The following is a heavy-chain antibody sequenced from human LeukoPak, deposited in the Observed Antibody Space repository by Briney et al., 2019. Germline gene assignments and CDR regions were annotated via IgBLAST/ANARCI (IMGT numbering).Heavy chain of an antibody. CDR1: GYTFTGYY. J-gene: IGHJ4*02. Sequence: GASVKVSCKASGYTFTGYYMHWVRQAPGQGLEWMGWINPNSGGTNYAQKFQGRVTMTRDTSISTAYMELSRLRSDDTAVYYCAREWLVVVTARPSAPRRRLFDYWGQGTLVTVSS. CDR3: AREWLVVVTARPSAPRRRLFDY. CDR2: INPNSGGT. V-gene: IGHV1-2*02. D-gene: IGHD2-21*02.